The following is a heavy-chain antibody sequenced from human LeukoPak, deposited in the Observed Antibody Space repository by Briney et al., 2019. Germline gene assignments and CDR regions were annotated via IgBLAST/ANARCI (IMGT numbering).Heavy chain of an antibody. CDR2: MNPNSGNT. J-gene: IGHJ6*03. Sequence: ASVKVSCKASGYTFTSYDINWVRQATGQGLEWMGWMNPNSGNTGYAQKFQGRVTMTRNTSISTAYMELSSLRSEDTAAYYCARGLLTIRSRYYYMDVWGKGTTVTVSS. D-gene: IGHD3-3*01. V-gene: IGHV1-8*01. CDR1: GYTFTSYD. CDR3: ARGLLTIRSRYYYMDV.